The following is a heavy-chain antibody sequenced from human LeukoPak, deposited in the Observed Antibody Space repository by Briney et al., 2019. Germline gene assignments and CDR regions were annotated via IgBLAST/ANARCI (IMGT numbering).Heavy chain of an antibody. J-gene: IGHJ4*02. V-gene: IGHV4-59*11. CDR2: IYYSGRT. CDR3: ARRDGYNSLDW. CDR1: GRSISSQY. Sequence: SETLSLTCTVSGRSISSQYWGWIRQPPGKGLEWIGYIYYSGRTTYNPSLMSRVTISLDTSKNQFSLKLSSVTAADSDVYYCARRDGYNSLDWWGEGTLVTVSS. D-gene: IGHD5-24*01.